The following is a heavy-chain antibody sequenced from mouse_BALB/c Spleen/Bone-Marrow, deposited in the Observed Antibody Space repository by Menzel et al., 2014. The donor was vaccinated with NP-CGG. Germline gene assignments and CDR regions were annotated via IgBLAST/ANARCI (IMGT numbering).Heavy chain of an antibody. D-gene: IGHD2-4*01. CDR3: ARGYDYDFDY. V-gene: IGHV5-6-5*01. CDR2: ISSGGSA. CDR1: GFTFSNFA. Sequence: EVHLVESGGGLVKPGGSLKLSCAASGFTFSNFAMSWVRQTPDKRLEWVASISSGGSAYYPDSVKGRLSISRDNARDILFLQMSSLRSEDTAMYYWARGYDYDFDYWGQGTTLTVSS. J-gene: IGHJ2*01.